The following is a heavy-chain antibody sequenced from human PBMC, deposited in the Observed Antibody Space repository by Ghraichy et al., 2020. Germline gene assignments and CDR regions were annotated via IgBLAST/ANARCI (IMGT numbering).Heavy chain of an antibody. D-gene: IGHD1-26*01. CDR1: GGSISSGGYS. J-gene: IGHJ3*02. Sequence: SETLSLTCAVSGGSISSGGYSWSWIRQPPGKGLEWIGYIYHSGSTYYNPSLKSRVTISVDRSKNQFSLKLSSVTAADTAVYYCARSRDLGGKDPDAFDIWGQGTMVTVSS. V-gene: IGHV4-30-2*01. CDR3: ARSRDLGGKDPDAFDI. CDR2: IYHSGST.